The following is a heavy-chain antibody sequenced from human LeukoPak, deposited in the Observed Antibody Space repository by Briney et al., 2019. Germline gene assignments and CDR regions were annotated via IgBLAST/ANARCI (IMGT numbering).Heavy chain of an antibody. J-gene: IGHJ4*02. V-gene: IGHV1-69*01. CDR3: ARTTIFGVVPNEGYFDY. D-gene: IGHD3-3*01. Sequence: SVKVSCKASGGTFSSYAISWVRQAPGQGLEWMGGIIPIFGAANYAQKFQGRVTITADESTSTAYMELSSLRSEDTAVYYCARTTIFGVVPNEGYFDYWGQGTLVTVSS. CDR2: IIPIFGAA. CDR1: GGTFSSYA.